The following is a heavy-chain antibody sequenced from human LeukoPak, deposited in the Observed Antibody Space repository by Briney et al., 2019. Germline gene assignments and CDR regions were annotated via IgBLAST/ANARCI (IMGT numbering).Heavy chain of an antibody. J-gene: IGHJ4*02. D-gene: IGHD3-22*01. Sequence: TSETLSLTCTVSGGSISSSSYYWGWIRQPPGKGLEWIGSIYYSGSTYYNPSLKSRVTISVDTSKNQFSLKLSSVTAADTAVYYCASYSTYYYDSSGYSYFDYWGQGTLVTVSS. CDR3: ASYSTYYYDSSGYSYFDY. CDR2: IYYSGST. V-gene: IGHV4-39*07. CDR1: GGSISSSSYY.